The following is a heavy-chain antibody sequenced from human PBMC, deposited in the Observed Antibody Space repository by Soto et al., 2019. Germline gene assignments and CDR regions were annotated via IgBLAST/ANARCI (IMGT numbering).Heavy chain of an antibody. CDR3: SRGTYYYDSSGYYSGMDAFDI. D-gene: IGHD3-22*01. CDR2: IIPIFGTA. Sequence: EASVKVSCKASGSTFSSYAISWVRQAPGQGLEWMGRIIPIFGTAKYAQKFQGRVTITTDESTSTAYMELSSLRSEDTAVYYCSRGTYYYDSSGYYSGMDAFDIWGQGTMVTVSS. V-gene: IGHV1-69*05. CDR1: GSTFSSYA. J-gene: IGHJ3*02.